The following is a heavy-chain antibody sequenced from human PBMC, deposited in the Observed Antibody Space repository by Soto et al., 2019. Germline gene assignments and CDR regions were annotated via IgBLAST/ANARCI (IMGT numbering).Heavy chain of an antibody. Sequence: SVKVSCKASGGTFSSYAISWVRQAPGQGLEWMGGIIPIFGTANYAQKFQGRVTITADESTSTAYMELSSLRPEDTAVYYCARGGGYNPPYYYYYGMDVWGQGTTVTVSS. V-gene: IGHV1-69*13. CDR3: ARGGGYNPPYYYYYGMDV. D-gene: IGHD5-12*01. CDR2: IIPIFGTA. CDR1: GGTFSSYA. J-gene: IGHJ6*02.